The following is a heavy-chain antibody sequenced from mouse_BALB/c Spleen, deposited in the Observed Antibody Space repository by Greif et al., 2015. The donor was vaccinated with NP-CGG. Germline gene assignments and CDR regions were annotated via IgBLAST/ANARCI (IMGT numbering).Heavy chain of an antibody. V-gene: IGHV1-69*02. CDR3: ARTGSSYIDY. Sequence: QVQLQQSGAELVKPGAPVKLSCKASGYTFTSYWMNWVKQRPGRGLEWIGRIDPSDSETHYNQKFKDKATLTVDKSSSTAYIQLSSLTSEDSAVYYCARTGSSYIDYWGQGTTLTVSS. CDR2: IDPSDSET. J-gene: IGHJ2*01. CDR1: GYTFTSYW. D-gene: IGHD1-1*01.